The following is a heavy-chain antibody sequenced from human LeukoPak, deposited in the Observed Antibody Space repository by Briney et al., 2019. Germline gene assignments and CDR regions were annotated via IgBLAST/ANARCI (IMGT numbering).Heavy chain of an antibody. CDR2: INHSGST. D-gene: IGHD3-22*01. CDR1: GGSFSGYY. J-gene: IGHJ4*02. V-gene: IGHV4-34*01. Sequence: SETLSLTCAVYGGSFSGYYWSWIRQPPGKGLEWIGEINHSGSTNYNPSLKSRVTTSVDTSKNQFSLKLSSVTAADTAVYYCARGRTPYYYDSSGYKYYFDYWGQGTLVTVSS. CDR3: ARGRTPYYYDSSGYKYYFDY.